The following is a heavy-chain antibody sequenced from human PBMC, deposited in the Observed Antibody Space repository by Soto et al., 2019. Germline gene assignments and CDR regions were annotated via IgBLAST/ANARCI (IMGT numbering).Heavy chain of an antibody. V-gene: IGHV4-30-2*06. D-gene: IGHD2-2*01. Sequence: QMQPVTSAVLGGYIRDGGYSWSWIRQSPGKGLEWIGYIYHSGSTYYNPSLKSRVTISVDRSKNEFSLKLISVFAADTAVYNRARVPDRWGKGLLVTVS. CDR1: GGYIRDGGYS. CDR3: ARVPDR. J-gene: IGHJ5*02. CDR2: IYHSGST.